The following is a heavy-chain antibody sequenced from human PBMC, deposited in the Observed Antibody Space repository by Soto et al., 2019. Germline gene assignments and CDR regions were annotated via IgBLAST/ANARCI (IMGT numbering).Heavy chain of an antibody. J-gene: IGHJ5*02. V-gene: IGHV1-18*01. Sequence: ASVKVSCKASGYTFTSYGISWVRQAPGQGLEWMGWISAYNGNTNYAQKLQGRVTMTTDTSTSTAYMELRSLRSDDTAVYYCARVPSIVPKAPSCSDPWGPGPLVTVSS. CDR1: GYTFTSYG. CDR2: ISAYNGNT. D-gene: IGHD2-2*01. CDR3: ARVPSIVPKAPSCSDP.